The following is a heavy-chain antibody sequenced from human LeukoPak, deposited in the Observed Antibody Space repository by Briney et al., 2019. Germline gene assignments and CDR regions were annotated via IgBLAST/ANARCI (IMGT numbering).Heavy chain of an antibody. Sequence: SETLSLTCTVSGDSISGYYWSWIRQPAGKGLEWIGRIYSSGDTNYNPSLKSRVTMSVDTSKNQISLKLTSVTAADTAVYYCARGEWGRALLDHWGQGTQVTVSS. J-gene: IGHJ4*02. D-gene: IGHD3-16*01. CDR1: GDSISGYY. V-gene: IGHV4-4*07. CDR2: IYSSGDT. CDR3: ARGEWGRALLDH.